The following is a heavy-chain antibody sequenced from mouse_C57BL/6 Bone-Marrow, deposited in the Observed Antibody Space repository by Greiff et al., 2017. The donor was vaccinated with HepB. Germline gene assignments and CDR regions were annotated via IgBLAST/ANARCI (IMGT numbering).Heavy chain of an antibody. J-gene: IGHJ4*01. V-gene: IGHV5-4*03. Sequence: EVKLVESGGGLVKPGGSLKLSCAASGFTFSSYAMSWVRQTPEKRLEWVATISDGGSYTYYPDNVKGRFTISRDNAKNNLYLQMSHLKSDDTAMYYCAIFITTVVATDAMDYWGQGTSVTVSS. D-gene: IGHD1-1*01. CDR2: ISDGGSYT. CDR1: GFTFSSYA. CDR3: AIFITTVVATDAMDY.